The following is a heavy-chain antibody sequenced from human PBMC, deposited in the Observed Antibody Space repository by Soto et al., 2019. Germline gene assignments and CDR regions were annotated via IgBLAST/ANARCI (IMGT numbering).Heavy chain of an antibody. CDR2: NWYDGSHK. CDR3: ARLGDHHSLDV. V-gene: IGHV3-33*01. J-gene: IGHJ3*01. CDR1: GFTFVKYD. Sequence: QVQLLESGGGVVQPGTSLRLSCAASGFTFVKYDMHWVRPAPGKGLEWVAVNWYDGSHKYSAYSVKGRFTISRENTKNTGELQMNSLGVAETAVYFCARLGDHHSLDVWGQGTMVIVSS.